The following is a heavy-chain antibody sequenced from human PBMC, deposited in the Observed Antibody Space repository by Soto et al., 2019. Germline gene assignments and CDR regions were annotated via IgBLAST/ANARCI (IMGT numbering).Heavy chain of an antibody. V-gene: IGHV3-11*05. Sequence: QVQLVESGGGLVKPGGSLRLSCVASGFTFSDHYMTWIRQAPGKGLERLSYISTSSSYTNYADSVKGRFTISRDNAMNSLYLQMNSLRAEDTAVYYCARLRLTGYFDYWGQGTLVTVSS. J-gene: IGHJ4*02. CDR3: ARLRLTGYFDY. CDR2: ISTSSSYT. CDR1: GFTFSDHY.